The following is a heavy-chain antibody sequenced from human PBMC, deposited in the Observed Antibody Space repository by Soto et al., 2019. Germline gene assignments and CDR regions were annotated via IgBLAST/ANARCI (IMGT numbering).Heavy chain of an antibody. V-gene: IGHV1-18*04. CDR3: ARHHCSTTDCYTAVDF. J-gene: IGHJ4*02. CDR2: ISADSGHT. CDR1: GYTFANYD. Sequence: QVQLVQSGAEVKTPGASVQVSCKASGYTFANYDVSWVRQAPGQGREWMGWISADSGHTSNAQKFQGRVTLTTDTSTNTAYMELRSLRSDDTAVYYCARHHCSTTDCYTAVDFWGQGTLVTVSS. D-gene: IGHD2-2*02.